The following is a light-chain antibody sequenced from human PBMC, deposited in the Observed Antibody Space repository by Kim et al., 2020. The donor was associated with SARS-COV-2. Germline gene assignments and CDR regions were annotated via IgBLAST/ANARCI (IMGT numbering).Light chain of an antibody. CDR1: SSDVGRYTY. V-gene: IGLV2-8*01. CDR2: DVS. J-gene: IGLJ2*01. Sequence: GQSVDISGTGTSSDVGRYTYVSWYQHHPGKAPNLIIYDVSKRPTGVPDRFSGAKSGNTASLTVSGLQAEDEADYYCSSYAGSNDLVFGGGTQLTVL. CDR3: SSYAGSNDLV.